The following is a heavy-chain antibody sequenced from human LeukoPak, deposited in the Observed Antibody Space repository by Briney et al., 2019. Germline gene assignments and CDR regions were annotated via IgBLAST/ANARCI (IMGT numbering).Heavy chain of an antibody. J-gene: IGHJ6*03. CDR3: ARGSWAGGGDFYYYYYYMDV. CDR1: GGSISNYF. CDR2: IYYSDST. V-gene: IGHV4-59*01. Sequence: SETLSLTRTVSGGSISNYFWSWIRQPPGKGLECIGYIYYSDSTNYNPSLKSRVTVSVDTSKNQFSLKLSSVTAADTAVYYCARGSWAGGGDFYYYYYYMDVWGQGTTVTIPS. D-gene: IGHD2-21*02.